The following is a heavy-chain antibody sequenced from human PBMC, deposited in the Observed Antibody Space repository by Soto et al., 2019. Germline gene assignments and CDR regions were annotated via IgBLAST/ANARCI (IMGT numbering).Heavy chain of an antibody. V-gene: IGHV3-23*01. J-gene: IGHJ4*02. D-gene: IGHD5-12*01. Sequence: EAQLLESGGGLVQPGGSLRLSCAASGFSFDTYAMSWVRQAPGKGLEWVSSISGSGGNTYYADSVKGRFTISRDNSKNILYLQMTSLRAEDTALYYCAKLGMTTINCDYWGQGTQVTVSS. CDR2: ISGSGGNT. CDR1: GFSFDTYA. CDR3: AKLGMTTINCDY.